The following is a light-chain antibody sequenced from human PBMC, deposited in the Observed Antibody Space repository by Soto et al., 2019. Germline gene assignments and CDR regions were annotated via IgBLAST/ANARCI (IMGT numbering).Light chain of an antibody. CDR3: QSYDSSLSAVV. J-gene: IGLJ2*01. CDR1: SSNIGAGYD. Sequence: QAVVTQPPSVSGAPGQRVTISCTGSSSNIGAGYDVHWYQQLPGTAPKLLIYGNSNRPSGVPDRFSGSKSGTSASLAITGLQAEDEADYYCQSYDSSLSAVVFGGGTKLTGL. CDR2: GNS. V-gene: IGLV1-40*01.